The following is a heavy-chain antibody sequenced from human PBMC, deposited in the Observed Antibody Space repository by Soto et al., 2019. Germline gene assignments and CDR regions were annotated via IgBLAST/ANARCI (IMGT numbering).Heavy chain of an antibody. Sequence: TGESLKISCKGSGYSFTSYWISWVRQMPGKGLEWIGRIDPSDSYTNYSPSFQGHVTISADKSISTAYLQWSSLKASDTAMYYCARLRMSIAARRGPYYYYGMDVWGQGTTVTVSS. CDR1: GYSFTSYW. D-gene: IGHD6-6*01. V-gene: IGHV5-10-1*01. CDR3: ARLRMSIAARRGPYYYYGMDV. J-gene: IGHJ6*02. CDR2: IDPSDSYT.